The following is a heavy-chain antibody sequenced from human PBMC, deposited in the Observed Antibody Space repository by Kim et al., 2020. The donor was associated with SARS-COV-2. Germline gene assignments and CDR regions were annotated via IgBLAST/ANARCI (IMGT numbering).Heavy chain of an antibody. CDR3: MKGGWGWIWDH. D-gene: IGHD2-2*03. J-gene: IGHJ4*02. V-gene: IGHV3-23*01. Sequence: GGSLRLSCTTSGFTFTGYAMSWVRQAPGKGLEWVSSFDGSDGTTYYVDSVKGRFTISRDNSKNTLYLQMNSLRADDTAVYYCMKGGWGWIWDHWGRGT. CDR1: GFTFTGYA. CDR2: FDGSDGTT.